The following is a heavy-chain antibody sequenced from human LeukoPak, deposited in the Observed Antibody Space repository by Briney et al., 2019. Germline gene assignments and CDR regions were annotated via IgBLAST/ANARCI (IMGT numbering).Heavy chain of an antibody. J-gene: IGHJ5*02. Sequence: SETLSLTCAVYGGSFSGYYWSWIRQPPGKGLEWIGEINHSGSTNYNPSLKSRVTISVDTSKNQFSLKLSSVTAAGTAVYYCARGSGVESRFDPWGQGTLVTVSS. V-gene: IGHV4-34*01. D-gene: IGHD7-27*01. CDR3: ARGSGVESRFDP. CDR1: GGSFSGYY. CDR2: INHSGST.